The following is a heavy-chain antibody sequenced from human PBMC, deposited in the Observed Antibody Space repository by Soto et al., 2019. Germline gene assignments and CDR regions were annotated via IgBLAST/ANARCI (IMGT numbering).Heavy chain of an antibody. D-gene: IGHD4-17*01. CDR3: ARVREDYGDCVWYFDL. Sequence: QVQLQESGPGLVKPSQTLSLTCTVSGGSISSGDYYWSWIRQPPGKGLEWIGYISYSGSTYYNPSLKSRVIISVDTSKNQFSLKLSSVTAADTAVYYCARVREDYGDCVWYFDLWGRGTLVTVSS. V-gene: IGHV4-30-4*01. CDR2: ISYSGST. J-gene: IGHJ2*01. CDR1: GGSISSGDYY.